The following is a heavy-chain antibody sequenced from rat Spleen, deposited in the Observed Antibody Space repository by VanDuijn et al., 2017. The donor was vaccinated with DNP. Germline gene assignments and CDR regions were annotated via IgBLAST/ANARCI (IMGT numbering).Heavy chain of an antibody. Sequence: EVQLVASGGGLVQAGRSMRLSCAASGFTFINYDMAWVRQAPKKGLEWVATITYAGSSYYRDSVKGRFTISRDNAKSTLYLQMDSLRSEDTATYYCTTTRVSSYFDYWGQGVMVSVSS. CDR1: GFTFINYD. CDR3: TTTRVSSYFDY. J-gene: IGHJ2*01. D-gene: IGHD1-4*01. CDR2: ITYAGSS. V-gene: IGHV5S10*01.